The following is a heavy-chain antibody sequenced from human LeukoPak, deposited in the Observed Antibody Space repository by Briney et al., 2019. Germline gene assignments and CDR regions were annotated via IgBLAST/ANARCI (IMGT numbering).Heavy chain of an antibody. CDR1: GYSFTNYW. V-gene: IGHV5-51*01. D-gene: IGHD6-19*01. CDR3: ARHQTPSNGYYLNTEGFRCDY. CDR2: IFPGDSDS. Sequence: GESLKISCRGSGYSFTNYWIGWVRQMPGKGLEWMAIIFPGDSDSRYSPSFLGQVTISADKSISTAYLQWSSLEASDTAMDYCARHQTPSNGYYLNTEGFRCDYWGQGTLVTVSS. J-gene: IGHJ4*02.